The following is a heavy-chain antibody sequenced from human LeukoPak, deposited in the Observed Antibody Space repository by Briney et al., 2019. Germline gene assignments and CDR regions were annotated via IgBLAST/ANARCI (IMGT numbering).Heavy chain of an antibody. CDR1: GFTFSSYA. Sequence: GGSLRLSCAASGFTFSSYAMHWVRQAPGKGLEYVSAISSNGGSTYYANSVKGRFTISRDNSKNTLYLQMGSLRAEDMAVYYCARDLGYSSSWCKSCYYGMDVWGQGTTVTVSS. CDR3: ARDLGYSSSWCKSCYYGMDV. D-gene: IGHD6-13*01. V-gene: IGHV3-64*01. J-gene: IGHJ6*02. CDR2: ISSNGGST.